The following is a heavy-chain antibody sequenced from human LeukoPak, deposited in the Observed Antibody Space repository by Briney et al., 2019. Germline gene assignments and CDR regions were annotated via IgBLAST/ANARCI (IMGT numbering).Heavy chain of an antibody. CDR1: GFTFSTYS. J-gene: IGHJ4*02. V-gene: IGHV3-74*01. CDR3: ARERTLDY. Sequence: GGSLRLSCAASGFTFSTYSMNWVRQAPGKGLVWVSYIKSDGRTTNYADFVKGRFTISRDNAENTLYLQMNSLRAEDTAVYYCARERTLDYWGQGTLVTVSS. CDR2: IKSDGRTT.